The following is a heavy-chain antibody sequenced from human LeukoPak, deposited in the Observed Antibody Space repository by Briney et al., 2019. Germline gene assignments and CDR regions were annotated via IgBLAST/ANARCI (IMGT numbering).Heavy chain of an antibody. Sequence: SETLSLTCTVSGGSISSSSYYWGWIREPPGKGLEGIGSIYYSGSTYYNPSLKSRVTISVDTSKNQFSLKLSSVTAADTAVYYCARTGFTLFAPWGQGTLVTVSS. CDR2: IYYSGST. CDR3: ARTGFTLFAP. CDR1: GGSISSSSYY. V-gene: IGHV4-39*01. J-gene: IGHJ5*02. D-gene: IGHD2-15*01.